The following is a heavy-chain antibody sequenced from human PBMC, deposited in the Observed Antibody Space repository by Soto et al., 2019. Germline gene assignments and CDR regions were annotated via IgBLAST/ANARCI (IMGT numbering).Heavy chain of an antibody. J-gene: IGHJ5*02. Sequence: QVQLVQSGAEVKESGASVKVSCKASGYTFTSYDINWVRQATGQGLEWMGWMNRSSGNTGYAQKFQGRVSMTRNTSISTAYMELSSLRSEDTAVYYCARANGHATSWGQGTLVTVPS. D-gene: IGHD5-12*01. CDR3: ARANGHATS. CDR2: MNRSSGNT. CDR1: GYTFTSYD. V-gene: IGHV1-8*01.